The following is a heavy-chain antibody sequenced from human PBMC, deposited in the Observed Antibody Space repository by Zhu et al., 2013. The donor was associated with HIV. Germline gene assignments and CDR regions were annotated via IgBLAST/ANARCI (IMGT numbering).Heavy chain of an antibody. J-gene: IGHJ6*04. CDR1: GYTFTGFY. V-gene: IGHV1-2*02. D-gene: IGHD7-27*01. Sequence: QVQLMQSGTEMKRPGASVKVSCKASGYTFTGFYMHWVRQAPGQGLEWMGWIDPNNGGTNYAQKFQGRVTMTTETSFNSAYMELIRLTSDDTAVYYCARGMANWGSLCMDVWGNGTTVIVSS. CDR3: ARGMANWGSLCMDV. CDR2: IDPNNGGT.